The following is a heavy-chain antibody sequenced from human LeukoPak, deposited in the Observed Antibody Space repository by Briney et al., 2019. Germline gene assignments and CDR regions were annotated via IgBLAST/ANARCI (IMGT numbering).Heavy chain of an antibody. CDR2: IRYDGSNK. J-gene: IGHJ3*02. Sequence: GGSLRLSCAASGFIFNSYGMHWVRQAPGKGLEWVAFIRYDGSNKYYADSVKGRFTISRDNSKNTLYLQMNSLRAEDTAVYYCAKDRGGQVFGAFDIWGQGTMVTVSS. D-gene: IGHD3-10*01. V-gene: IGHV3-30*02. CDR1: GFIFNSYG. CDR3: AKDRGGQVFGAFDI.